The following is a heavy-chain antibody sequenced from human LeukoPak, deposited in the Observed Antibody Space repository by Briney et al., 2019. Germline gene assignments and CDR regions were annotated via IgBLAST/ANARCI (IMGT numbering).Heavy chain of an antibody. V-gene: IGHV1-24*01. Sequence: ASVKVSCKVSGYTLTELSMHWVRQAPGKGLEWMGGFDPEDGETIYAQKFQGRVTMTEDTSTDTAYMELSSLRSEDTAVCYCAIRDSSSFAWFDPWGQGTLVTVSS. D-gene: IGHD6-13*01. CDR2: FDPEDGET. CDR1: GYTLTELS. CDR3: AIRDSSSFAWFDP. J-gene: IGHJ5*02.